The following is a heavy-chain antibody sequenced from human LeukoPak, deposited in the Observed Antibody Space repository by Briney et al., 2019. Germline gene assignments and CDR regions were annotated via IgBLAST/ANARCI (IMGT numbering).Heavy chain of an antibody. CDR1: GFTFSTSW. CDR3: ARDSGSYYFDY. CDR2: IDSDGGIT. Sequence: GGSLRLSCAASGFTFSTSWMHWVRQAPGKGLVWVSRIDSDGGITNYADSVKGRFTISRDNAKNTLYLQMNSLRAEDTAVYYCARDSGSYYFDYWGQGTLVTVSS. V-gene: IGHV3-74*01. D-gene: IGHD1-26*01. J-gene: IGHJ4*02.